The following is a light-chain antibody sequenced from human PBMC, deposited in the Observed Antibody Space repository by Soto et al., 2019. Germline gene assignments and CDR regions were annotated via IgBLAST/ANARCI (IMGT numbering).Light chain of an antibody. J-gene: IGLJ2*01. CDR1: SSDIGGYNY. CDR2: GVN. Sequence: QSALTQPPSASGSPGQSVTISCTGTSSDIGGYNYVSWYQQHPGKAPKLMIHGVNKRPSWVPDRFSGSKSGNTASLTVSGLQAEDEADYHCSYYAGSKNLVLGGGTKLTVL. CDR3: SYYAGSKNLV. V-gene: IGLV2-8*01.